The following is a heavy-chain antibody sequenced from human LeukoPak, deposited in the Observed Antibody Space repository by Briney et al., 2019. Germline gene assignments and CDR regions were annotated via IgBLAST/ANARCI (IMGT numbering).Heavy chain of an antibody. Sequence: SLRLSCAASGFTFDDYAMHWVRQAPGRGLEWVSGISWNSGSIGYADSVKGRFTISRDNAKNSMYLQMNSLRAEDTALYYCAKDIRRITMVRGFFDYWGQGTLVTVSS. CDR1: GFTFDDYA. CDR3: AKDIRRITMVRGFFDY. V-gene: IGHV3-9*01. J-gene: IGHJ4*02. D-gene: IGHD3-10*01. CDR2: ISWNSGSI.